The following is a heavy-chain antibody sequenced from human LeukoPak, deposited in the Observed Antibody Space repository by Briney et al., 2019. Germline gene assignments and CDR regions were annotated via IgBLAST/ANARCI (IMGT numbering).Heavy chain of an antibody. CDR2: INPNSGGT. J-gene: IGHJ6*02. CDR1: GYTFTGYY. V-gene: IGHV1-2*02. CDR3: AREEVIPSEQQLGALGMDV. D-gene: IGHD6-13*01. Sequence: ASVKVSCKASGYTFTGYYMHWVRQAPGQGLEWMGWINPNSGGTNYAQKFQGRVTMTRDTSTSTVYMELSSLRSEDTAVYYCAREEVIPSEQQLGALGMDVWGQGTTVTVSS.